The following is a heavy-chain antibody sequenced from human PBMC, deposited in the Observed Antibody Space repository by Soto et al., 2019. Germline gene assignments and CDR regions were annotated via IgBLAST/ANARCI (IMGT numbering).Heavy chain of an antibody. CDR2: ITYDGSKK. D-gene: IGHD4-17*01. CDR3: AKPRGTTVTTDFDS. V-gene: IGHV3-30*18. CDR1: GFTFSSYG. Sequence: QVQLVESGGGVVQPGRSLRLSCAASGFTFSSYGMHWVRQAPGKGLEWVAVITYDGSKKYDADSVKGRFTISRDNSKNTLYLQMNSLRAEDTAVYYCAKPRGTTVTTDFDSWGQGTLVTVSS. J-gene: IGHJ4*02.